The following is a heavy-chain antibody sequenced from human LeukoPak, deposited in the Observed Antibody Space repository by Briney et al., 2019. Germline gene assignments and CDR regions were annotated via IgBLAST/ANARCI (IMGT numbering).Heavy chain of an antibody. Sequence: GGSLRLSCAASGFTFSDYYMSWIRQAPGKGLEWVSYISSSGSTIYYADSVKGRFTISRDNAKNSLYLQMNSLRAEDTAVYYCARFPDPPSCGSSTSCYDRSPYYYYGMDVWGQGTTVTVSS. J-gene: IGHJ6*02. D-gene: IGHD2-2*01. CDR2: ISSSGSTI. CDR3: ARFPDPPSCGSSTSCYDRSPYYYYGMDV. CDR1: GFTFSDYY. V-gene: IGHV3-11*01.